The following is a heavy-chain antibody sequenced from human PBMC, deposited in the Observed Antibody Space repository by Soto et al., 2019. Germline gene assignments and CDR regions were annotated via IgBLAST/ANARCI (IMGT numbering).Heavy chain of an antibody. CDR3: AREDYYDTGYYVV. V-gene: IGHV4-61*02. D-gene: IGHD3-9*01. Sequence: PSETLSLTCTVSGGSISSSSYYWGWIRQPAGERLEWIGRIYTSGTTDFNPSLKGRVTMSVDTSKNQFSLKLTSVTAADTALYYCAREDYYDTGYYVVWGQGTQVTVSS. J-gene: IGHJ4*02. CDR1: GGSISSSSYY. CDR2: IYTSGTT.